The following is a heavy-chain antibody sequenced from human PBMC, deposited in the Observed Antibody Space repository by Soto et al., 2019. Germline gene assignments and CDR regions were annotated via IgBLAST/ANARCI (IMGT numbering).Heavy chain of an antibody. CDR1: GSTFSSYG. D-gene: IGHD4-4*01. J-gene: IGHJ4*02. Sequence: QVQLVQSGAEVQQPGASVQVSCKASGSTFSSYGISWVRPAPGQGLEWMGWISSYNGNTKYAQKIQGRVTMTTDTATSTAYMELRSLSSDDTAVYYCARDSTPVDDWCQGTLGTVS. CDR2: ISSYNGNT. V-gene: IGHV1-18*01. CDR3: ARDSTPVDD.